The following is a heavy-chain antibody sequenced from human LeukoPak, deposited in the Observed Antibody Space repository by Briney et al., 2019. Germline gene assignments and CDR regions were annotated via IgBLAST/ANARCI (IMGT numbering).Heavy chain of an antibody. Sequence: PSETLSLTCAVYGGSFSGYYWSWIRQPPGKGLEWIGYIYYSGSTYYNPSLKSRLTISVDTSKNQFSLKLTSVTAADTAVYYCARWAIFGVAWGQGTLVTVSS. D-gene: IGHD3-3*01. CDR3: ARWAIFGVA. CDR2: IYYSGST. V-gene: IGHV4-30-4*08. CDR1: GGSFSGYY. J-gene: IGHJ5*02.